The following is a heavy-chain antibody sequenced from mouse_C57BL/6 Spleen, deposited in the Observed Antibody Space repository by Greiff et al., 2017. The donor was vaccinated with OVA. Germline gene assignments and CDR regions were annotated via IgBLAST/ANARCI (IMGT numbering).Heavy chain of an antibody. CDR2: IDPSDSYT. J-gene: IGHJ2*01. Sequence: VQVVESGAELVKPGASVKLSCKASGYTFTSYWMQWVKQRPGQGLEWIGEIDPSDSYTNYNQKFKGKATLTVDTSSSTAYMQLSSLTSEDSAVYYCARNYGDYWGQGTTLTVSS. CDR1: GYTFTSYW. V-gene: IGHV1-50*01. CDR3: ARNYGDY.